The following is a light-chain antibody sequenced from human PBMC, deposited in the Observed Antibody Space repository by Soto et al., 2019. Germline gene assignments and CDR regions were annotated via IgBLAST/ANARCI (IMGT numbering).Light chain of an antibody. V-gene: IGKV1-39*01. Sequence: DIQVTQYPSSLSASVGDRVTITCRASQSISNYLNWYQQKPGKAPKLLVYGASNLQSGVPSRFSGSGSGTDFTLTISILHPEDFATYYCQQSYSTPPFTFGQGTRLEIK. CDR2: GAS. CDR3: QQSYSTPPFT. J-gene: IGKJ5*01. CDR1: QSISNY.